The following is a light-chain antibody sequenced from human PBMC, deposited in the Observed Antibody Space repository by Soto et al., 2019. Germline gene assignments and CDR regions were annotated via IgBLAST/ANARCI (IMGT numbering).Light chain of an antibody. CDR2: DVS. J-gene: IGLJ1*01. CDR3: SSYTSSRTYV. V-gene: IGLV2-14*03. Sequence: SALTQPASVSGSPGQSITISCTGTSSDVGGYNYVSWYQQHPGQAPKLMVFDVSNRPSGVSNRFSGSKSGNTASLTISGLQAEDEADYYCSSYTSSRTYVFGTGTKLTVL. CDR1: SSDVGGYNY.